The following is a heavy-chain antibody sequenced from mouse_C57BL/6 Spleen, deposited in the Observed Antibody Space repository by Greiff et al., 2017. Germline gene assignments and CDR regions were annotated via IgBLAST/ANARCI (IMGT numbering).Heavy chain of an antibody. CDR2: IYPRSGNT. J-gene: IGHJ1*03. Sequence: VMLVESGAELARPGASVKLSCKASGYTFTSYGISWVKQRTGQGLEWIGEIYPRSGNTYYNEKFKGKATLTADKSSSTAYMELRSLTSEDSAVYFCARYYDSWYFDVWGTGTTVTVSS. CDR3: ARYYDSWYFDV. D-gene: IGHD2-4*01. V-gene: IGHV1-81*01. CDR1: GYTFTSYG.